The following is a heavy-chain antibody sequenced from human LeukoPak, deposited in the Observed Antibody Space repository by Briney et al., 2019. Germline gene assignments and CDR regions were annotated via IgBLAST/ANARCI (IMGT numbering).Heavy chain of an antibody. CDR3: ARDGGSGSSSAY. CDR2: ISSSSSYI. Sequence: PGGSLRLSCAASGFTFSSYSMNWVRQAPGKGLEWVSSISSSSSYIYYADSVKGRFTISRDNAKNLLYLQMNSLRAEDTAVYYCARDGGSGSSSAYWGRGTLVTVSS. V-gene: IGHV3-21*01. CDR1: GFTFSSYS. D-gene: IGHD2-15*01. J-gene: IGHJ4*02.